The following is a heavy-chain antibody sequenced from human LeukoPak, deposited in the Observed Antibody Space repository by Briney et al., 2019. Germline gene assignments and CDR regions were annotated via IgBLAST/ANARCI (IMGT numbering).Heavy chain of an antibody. D-gene: IGHD3-9*01. CDR2: INPNSGGT. J-gene: IGHJ4*02. CDR1: GYTFTGYY. Sequence: ASVKVSCKASGYTFTGYYMHWVRQAPGQGLEWMGWINPNSGGTNYAQKFQGRVTMTRDTSISTAYMELSRLRSDDTAVYYCARAQTNYNILTGYYEFEDWGQGTLVTVSS. V-gene: IGHV1-2*02. CDR3: ARAQTNYNILTGYYEFED.